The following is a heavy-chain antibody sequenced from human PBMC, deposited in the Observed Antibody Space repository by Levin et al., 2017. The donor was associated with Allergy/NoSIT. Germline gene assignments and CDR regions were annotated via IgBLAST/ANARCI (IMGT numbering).Heavy chain of an antibody. D-gene: IGHD2-2*03. V-gene: IGHV3-23*01. J-gene: IGHJ3*02. Sequence: GGSLILSCAASGFTFSSYAMSWVRQAPGKGLEWVSAISGSGGSTYYADSVKGRFTISRDNSKNTLYLQMNSLRAEDTAVYYCAKPGYCSSTSCYLASVDSWGQGTMVTVSS. CDR1: GFTFSSYA. CDR2: ISGSGGST. CDR3: AKPGYCSSTSCYLASVDS.